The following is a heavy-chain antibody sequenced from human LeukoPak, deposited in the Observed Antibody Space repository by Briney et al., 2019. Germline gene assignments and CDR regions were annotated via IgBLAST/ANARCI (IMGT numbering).Heavy chain of an antibody. V-gene: IGHV3-7*01. CDR3: AGTYYDILTGYYRDY. CDR1: GFTFSSYW. Sequence: GGSLRLSCAASGFTFSSYWMSWVRQAPGKGLEWVANIKQDGSEKYYVDSVKGRFTISRDNAKNSLYLQMNSLRAEDTAVYYCAGTYYDILTGYYRDYWGQGTLVTVSS. J-gene: IGHJ4*02. D-gene: IGHD3-9*01. CDR2: IKQDGSEK.